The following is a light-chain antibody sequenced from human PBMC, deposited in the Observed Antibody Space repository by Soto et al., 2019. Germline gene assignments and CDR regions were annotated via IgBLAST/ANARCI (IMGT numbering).Light chain of an antibody. J-gene: IGLJ1*01. Sequence: QSALTQPASVSGSPGQSITISCTGTSSDVGGYNYVSWHQQHPGKVPKPMIYDVSYRPSGVSNRFSGSKSGNTASLTISGLQAEDEADYYCSSYTTSSTYVFGTGTKLTVL. CDR2: DVS. CDR1: SSDVGGYNY. CDR3: SSYTTSSTYV. V-gene: IGLV2-14*01.